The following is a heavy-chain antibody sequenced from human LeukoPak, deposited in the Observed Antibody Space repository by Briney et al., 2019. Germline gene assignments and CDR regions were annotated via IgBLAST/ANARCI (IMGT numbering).Heavy chain of an antibody. Sequence: PGGSLRLSCAASGFTFSSYSMNWVRQAPGKGREWVSSISSSSSYIYYADSVKGRFTISRDKSKSTLYVQMSSLRLEDTANYYCAIPTYYYDSSGPRGDYWGQGTLVTVSS. J-gene: IGHJ4*02. CDR3: AIPTYYYDSSGPRGDY. D-gene: IGHD3-22*01. V-gene: IGHV3-21*01. CDR2: ISSSSSYI. CDR1: GFTFSSYS.